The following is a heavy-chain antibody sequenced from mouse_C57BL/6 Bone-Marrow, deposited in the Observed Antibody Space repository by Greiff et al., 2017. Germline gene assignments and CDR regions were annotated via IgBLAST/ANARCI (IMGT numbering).Heavy chain of an antibody. V-gene: IGHV1-59*01. CDR2: IDPSDSYT. CDR1: GYTFTSYW. D-gene: IGHD1-1*01. Sequence: VQLQQPGAELVRPGTSVKLSCKASGYTFTSYWMHWVKQRPGQGLEWIGVIDPSDSYTNYNQKFKGKATLTVDTSSSTAYMQLSSLTSEDSAVYYCANPYCGSSYYWGQGTTLTVSS. CDR3: ANPYCGSSYY. J-gene: IGHJ2*01.